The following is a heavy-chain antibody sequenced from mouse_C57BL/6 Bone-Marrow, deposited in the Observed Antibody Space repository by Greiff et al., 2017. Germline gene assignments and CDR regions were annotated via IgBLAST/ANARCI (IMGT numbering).Heavy chain of an antibody. CDR3: ARGGDDYGYFDV. D-gene: IGHD2-4*01. CDR2: IYPGDGDT. V-gene: IGHV1-82*01. Sequence: QVHVKQSGPELVKPGASVKISCKASGYAFSSSWMNWVKQRPGKGLEWIGRIYPGDGDTNYNGKFKGKATLTADKSSSTAYMQLSSLTSEDSAVYFCARGGDDYGYFDVWGTGTTVTVSS. J-gene: IGHJ1*03. CDR1: GYAFSSSW.